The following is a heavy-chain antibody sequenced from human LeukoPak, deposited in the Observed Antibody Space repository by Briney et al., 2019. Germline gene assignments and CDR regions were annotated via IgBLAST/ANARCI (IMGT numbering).Heavy chain of an antibody. CDR1: GGSFSGYY. J-gene: IGHJ6*03. CDR3: ARLDSIAAAGNHLLYYYYMDV. D-gene: IGHD6-13*01. Sequence: SETLSLTCAVYGGSFSGYYWSWIRQPPGKGLEWIGEINHSGSTNYNPSLKSRVTISVDTSKNQFSLKLSSVTAADTAVYYCARLDSIAAAGNHLLYYYYMDVWGKGTTVTISS. V-gene: IGHV4-34*01. CDR2: INHSGST.